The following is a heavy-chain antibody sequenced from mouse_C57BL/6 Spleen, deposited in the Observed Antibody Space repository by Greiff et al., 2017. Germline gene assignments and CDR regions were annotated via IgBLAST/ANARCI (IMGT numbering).Heavy chain of an antibody. V-gene: IGHV5-17*01. Sequence: EVKLMESGGGLVKPGGSLKLSCAASGFTFSDYGMHWVRQAPEKGLEWVAYISSGSSTIYYADTVKGRFTISRDNAKNTLFLQMTSLRSEDTAMYYCATQLRLRLFYAMDYWGQGTSVTVSS. CDR3: ATQLRLRLFYAMDY. CDR2: ISSGSSTI. CDR1: GFTFSDYG. J-gene: IGHJ4*01. D-gene: IGHD3-2*02.